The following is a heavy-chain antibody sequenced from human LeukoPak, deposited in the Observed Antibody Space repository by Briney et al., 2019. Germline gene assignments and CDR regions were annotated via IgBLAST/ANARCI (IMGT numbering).Heavy chain of an antibody. CDR1: GFTVSRNY. V-gene: IGHV3-53*01. CDR3: ARVMGTVTTGYFDY. Sequence: GGSLILSCAASGFTVSRNYWSWVRQPPGKGLEWFSVIYSGGSTYYADSVKGRFTISRDNSKNTLYLQMNSLRDEDTAVYHCARVMGTVTTGYFDYWGQGTLVTVSS. CDR2: IYSGGST. J-gene: IGHJ4*02. D-gene: IGHD4-17*01.